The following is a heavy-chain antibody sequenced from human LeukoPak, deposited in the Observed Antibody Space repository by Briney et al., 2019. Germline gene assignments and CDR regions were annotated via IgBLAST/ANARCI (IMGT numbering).Heavy chain of an antibody. D-gene: IGHD3-9*01. CDR2: IYYSGST. J-gene: IGHJ4*02. V-gene: IGHV4-39*07. CDR3: ARELQYFDFAIDY. Sequence: SETLSLTCTVSGGSISSSSYYWGWIRQPPGKGLEWIGSIYYSGSTYYNPSLKSRVTISLDTSKNQFSLKLSSVTAADTAVYYCARELQYFDFAIDYWGQGALVTVSS. CDR1: GGSISSSSYY.